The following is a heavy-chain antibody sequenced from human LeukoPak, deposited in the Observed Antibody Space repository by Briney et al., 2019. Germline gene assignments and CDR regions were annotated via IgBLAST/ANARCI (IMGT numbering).Heavy chain of an antibody. V-gene: IGHV4-34*01. J-gene: IGHJ4*02. CDR1: GGSFSGYY. D-gene: IGHD4-11*01. Sequence: SETLSLTCAVYGGSFSGYYWSWIRQPPGKGLEWIGEINHSGSTNYNPSLKSRVTTSVDTSKNQFSLKLSSVTAADTAVYYCARDDYSNYVFDYWGQGTLVTVSS. CDR2: INHSGST. CDR3: ARDDYSNYVFDY.